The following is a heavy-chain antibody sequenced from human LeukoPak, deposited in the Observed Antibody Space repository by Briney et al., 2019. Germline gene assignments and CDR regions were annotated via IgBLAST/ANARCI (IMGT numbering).Heavy chain of an antibody. CDR1: GGSFSGYY. CDR3: AKDGMVGSSWTGRLDY. Sequence: PSETLSLTCAVYGGSFSGYYWSWIRQPPGKGLEWIGEINHSGSTNYNPSLKSRVTISVDTSKNQFSLKLSSVTAADTAVYYCAKDGMVGSSWTGRLDYWGQGTLVTVSS. V-gene: IGHV4-34*01. D-gene: IGHD6-13*01. CDR2: INHSGST. J-gene: IGHJ4*02.